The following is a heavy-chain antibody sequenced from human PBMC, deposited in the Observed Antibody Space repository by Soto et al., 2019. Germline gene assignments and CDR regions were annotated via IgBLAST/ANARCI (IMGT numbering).Heavy chain of an antibody. V-gene: IGHV3-66*01. CDR2: IHSGGDT. Sequence: GGSLRLSCVVSGFTVSSNYMNWVRQAPGKGLEWVSLIHSGGDTYYADSVKGRFTISRDNSKNTLYLQMNSLRAEDTAVYYCARDRGIAAAVYYFDYWGQGTLVTVSS. CDR1: GFTVSSNY. J-gene: IGHJ4*02. CDR3: ARDRGIAAAVYYFDY. D-gene: IGHD6-13*01.